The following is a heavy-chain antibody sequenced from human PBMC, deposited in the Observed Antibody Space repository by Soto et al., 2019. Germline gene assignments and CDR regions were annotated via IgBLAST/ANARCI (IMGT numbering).Heavy chain of an antibody. CDR2: IDPSDSYT. V-gene: IGHV5-10-1*01. J-gene: IGHJ6*02. Sequence: LGESLKISCKGSGYSFTSYWISWVRQMPGKGLEWMGRIDPSDSYTNYSPSFQGHVTISADKSISTAYLQWSSLKASDTATYYCARRGYCSSTSCYFHYYGMDVWGQGTTVTVSS. CDR3: ARRGYCSSTSCYFHYYGMDV. CDR1: GYSFTSYW. D-gene: IGHD2-2*01.